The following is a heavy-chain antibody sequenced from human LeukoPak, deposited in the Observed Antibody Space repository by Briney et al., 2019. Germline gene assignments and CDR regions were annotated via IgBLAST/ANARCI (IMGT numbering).Heavy chain of an antibody. Sequence: ASVKVSCKASGYTFTSYDINWVRQATGQGLEWMGWINPNTAGTNSAQKFQGRVTMTRDTSISTAYMELSRLRSDDTAVYYCARDYSNHDAFDIWGQGTLVTVSS. CDR2: INPNTAGT. J-gene: IGHJ3*02. V-gene: IGHV1-2*02. D-gene: IGHD4-11*01. CDR1: GYTFTSYD. CDR3: ARDYSNHDAFDI.